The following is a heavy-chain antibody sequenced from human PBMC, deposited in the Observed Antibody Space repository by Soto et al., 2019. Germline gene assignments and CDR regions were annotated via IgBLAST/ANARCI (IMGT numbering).Heavy chain of an antibody. V-gene: IGHV3-23*01. CDR3: AKPRDVDTAMAGN. D-gene: IGHD5-18*01. CDR1: GFTFSSYA. CDR2: ISGSGGST. J-gene: IGHJ4*02. Sequence: EVQLLESGGGLVQPGGSLRLSCAASGFTFSSYAMSWVRQAPGKGLEWVSAISGSGGSTYYADSVKGRFTISRDNSKNTLYLQMNSLRAEDMAVYYCAKPRDVDTAMAGNWGQGTLVTVSS.